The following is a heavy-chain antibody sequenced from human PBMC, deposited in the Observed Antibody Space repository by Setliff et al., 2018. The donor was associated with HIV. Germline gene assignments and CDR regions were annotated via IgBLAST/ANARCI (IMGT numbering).Heavy chain of an antibody. J-gene: IGHJ4*02. V-gene: IGHV1-69*10. D-gene: IGHD2-8*01. CDR1: GGTFSSYA. Sequence: GASVKVSCKASGGTFSSYAISWVRQAPGQGLEWMGGIIPILGIANYAQKFQGRVTITADESTSTAYMELSSLRSEDTAVYYCASGSRYCKNGVCYIGVHRTPDKYYFDSWGQGALVT. CDR2: IIPILGIA. CDR3: ASGSRYCKNGVCYIGVHRTPDKYYFDS.